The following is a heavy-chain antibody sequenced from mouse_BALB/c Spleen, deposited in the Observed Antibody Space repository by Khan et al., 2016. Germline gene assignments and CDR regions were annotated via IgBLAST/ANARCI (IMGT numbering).Heavy chain of an antibody. V-gene: IGHV14-3*02. Sequence: EVQLQESGAELVKPGASVKLSCTASGFNIKDTYMHWVKQRPEQGLEWIGRIDPANGNTKYDPTFQGKATITADTSSNTAYLQLSSLTSEDTAVYYCARGRGDAMDYWGQGTSVTVAS. CDR1: GFNIKDTY. J-gene: IGHJ4*01. CDR2: IDPANGNT. CDR3: ARGRGDAMDY.